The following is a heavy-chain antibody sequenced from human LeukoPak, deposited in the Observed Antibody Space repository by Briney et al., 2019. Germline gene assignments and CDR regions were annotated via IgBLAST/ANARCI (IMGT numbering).Heavy chain of an antibody. D-gene: IGHD3-22*01. J-gene: IGHJ4*02. CDR2: INPSGGST. V-gene: IGHV1-46*01. CDR1: GYTFTSYY. CDR3: ARPQEYYYDSSGYDLPLDY. Sequence: ASVKVSCKASGYTFTSYYMHWVRQAPGQGLEWMGIINPSGGSTSYAQKFQGRVTMTRDMSTSTVYMELSSLRSEDTAVYYCARPQEYYYDSSGYDLPLDYWGQGTLVTVSS.